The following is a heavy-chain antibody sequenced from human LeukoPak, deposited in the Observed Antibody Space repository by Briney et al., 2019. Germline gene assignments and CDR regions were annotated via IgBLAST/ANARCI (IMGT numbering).Heavy chain of an antibody. CDR2: ISDSGTTT. CDR3: AKDKAAAPTPYYFDY. CDR1: GFTFKSYA. J-gene: IGHJ4*02. D-gene: IGHD6-13*01. V-gene: IGHV3-23*01. Sequence: GGSLRLSCAASGFTFKSYAMSWVRQPPGKGLEWVSGISDSGTTTHYADSVKGRFTISRDNSKNTLYLQMNSLRAEDTAVYYCAKDKAAAPTPYYFDYWGQGSLVTVSS.